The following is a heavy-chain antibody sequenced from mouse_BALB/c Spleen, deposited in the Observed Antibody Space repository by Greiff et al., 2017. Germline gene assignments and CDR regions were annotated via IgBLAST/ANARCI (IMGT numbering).Heavy chain of an antibody. Sequence: EVMLVESGGGLVKPGGSLKLSCAASGFTFSSYTMSWVRQTPEKRLEWVATISSGGSYTYYPDSVKGRFTISRDNAKNTLYLQMSSLKSEDTAMYYCARDRRLGFAYWGQGTLVTVSA. J-gene: IGHJ3*01. CDR3: ARDRRLGFAY. V-gene: IGHV5-6-4*01. CDR2: ISSGGSYT. D-gene: IGHD6-1*01. CDR1: GFTFSSYT.